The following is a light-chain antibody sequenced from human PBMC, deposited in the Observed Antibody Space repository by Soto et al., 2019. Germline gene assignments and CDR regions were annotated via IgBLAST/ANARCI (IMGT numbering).Light chain of an antibody. CDR2: GNN. J-gene: IGLJ2*01. Sequence: QSVLTQPPSVSGAPGQRVTISCTGTSSNIGAGYDVYWYQQLPGTAPKLLIYGNNNRPSGVPDRFSGSKSGTSASLAITGLQAEDEGDYYCQSYDSSLSGVVFGGGTKLTVL. CDR1: SSNIGAGYD. V-gene: IGLV1-40*01. CDR3: QSYDSSLSGVV.